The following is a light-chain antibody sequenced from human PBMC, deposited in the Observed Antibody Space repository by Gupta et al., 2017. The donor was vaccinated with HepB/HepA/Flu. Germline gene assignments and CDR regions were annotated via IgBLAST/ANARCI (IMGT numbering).Light chain of an antibody. CDR3: QQEDSTPIP. CDR2: WAS. CDR1: QSVLYSSRNKYY. J-gene: IGKJ3*01. V-gene: IGKV4-1*01. Sequence: DIVMTQSPDSLAVSLGERATINCESSQSVLYSSRNKYYLAWYQQKPGQPPKLLIYWASTREYGVPDRFSGSGCGTDFTLTISSRQAEDVAVYYCQQEDSTPIPFGHGTNVDIK.